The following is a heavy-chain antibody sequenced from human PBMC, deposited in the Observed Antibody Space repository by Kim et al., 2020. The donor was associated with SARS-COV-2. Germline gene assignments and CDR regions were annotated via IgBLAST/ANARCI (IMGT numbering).Heavy chain of an antibody. CDR1: GFTFSSYA. J-gene: IGHJ1*01. CDR3: AKTSYDSSGYYPGY. D-gene: IGHD3-22*01. Sequence: LSLTCAASGFTFSSYAMSWVRQAPGKGLEWVSAISDSGAFTYYADSVKGRFTISRDNSKNTLYLQMSSLRAEDTAVYYCAKTSYDSSGYYPGYWGQGTLVTVSS. CDR2: ISDSGAFT. V-gene: IGHV3-23*01.